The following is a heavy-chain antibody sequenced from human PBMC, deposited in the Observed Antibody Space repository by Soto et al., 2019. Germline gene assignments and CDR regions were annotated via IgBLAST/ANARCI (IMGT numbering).Heavy chain of an antibody. CDR3: AHLTSWGEGAPFDI. J-gene: IGHJ3*02. V-gene: IGHV2-5*02. CDR1: GFSLSTSGVG. CDR2: IYWDDDK. D-gene: IGHD3-16*01. Sequence: QITLKESGPTLVKPTQTLTLTCIFSGFSLSTSGVGVGWIRQPPGKALEWLAAIYWDDDKRYSPSLKSRVTITRDTSTNQVVFTMTNMDPEDTGTFYCAHLTSWGEGAPFDIWGQGTKVTVSS.